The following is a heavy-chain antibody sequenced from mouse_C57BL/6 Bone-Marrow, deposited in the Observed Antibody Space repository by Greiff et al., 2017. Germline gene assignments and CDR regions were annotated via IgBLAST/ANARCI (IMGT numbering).Heavy chain of an antibody. V-gene: IGHV1-5*01. Sequence: VQLQQSGTVLVRPGASVTMSCKTSGYTFTSYWMHWVKQRPGQGLEWIGAIYPGNSDTSYNQKFKGKAKLTATTSSSTAYMELSSLTNEDSAVYYCTRAGFDYYGSSYPYWYFDVWGTGTTVTVSS. CDR3: TRAGFDYYGSSYPYWYFDV. CDR2: IYPGNSDT. D-gene: IGHD1-1*01. CDR1: GYTFTSYW. J-gene: IGHJ1*03.